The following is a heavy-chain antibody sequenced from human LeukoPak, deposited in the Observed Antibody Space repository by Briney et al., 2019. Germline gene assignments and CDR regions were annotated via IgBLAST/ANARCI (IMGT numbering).Heavy chain of an antibody. V-gene: IGHV1-8*01. CDR1: GYTFTSYD. CDR3: AREVIQGFKYQLLRRYNWFDP. D-gene: IGHD2-2*01. J-gene: IGHJ5*02. CDR2: MNPNSGNT. Sequence: ASVKVSCKASGYTFTSYDINWVRQATGQGLEWMGRMNPNSGNTGYAQKFQGRVTMTRNTSISTAYMELSSLRSEDTAVYYCAREVIQGFKYQLLRRYNWFDPWGQGTLVTVSS.